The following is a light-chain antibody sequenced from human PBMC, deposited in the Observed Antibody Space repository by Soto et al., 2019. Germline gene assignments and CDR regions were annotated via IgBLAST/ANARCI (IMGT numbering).Light chain of an antibody. CDR2: DIS. V-gene: IGKV3-11*01. CDR1: QTVSSY. Sequence: EIVLTQSPATLPLSPGERATLSCRASQTVSSYFAWFQQKPGQAPRLLIYDISVRATGVPARFSGSGSGTDFTLTISSLEPEDFAVYYCQQRSSWPTFGGGTKVDIK. J-gene: IGKJ4*01. CDR3: QQRSSWPT.